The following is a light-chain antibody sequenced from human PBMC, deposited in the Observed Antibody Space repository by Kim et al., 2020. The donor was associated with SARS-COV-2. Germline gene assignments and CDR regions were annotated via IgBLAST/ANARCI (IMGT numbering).Light chain of an antibody. Sequence: ASVGDRVTITCRASQDIHTWLAWYQQKPGKAPKLLIYGASSLQTGVPLRFSGSGSGTDFTLTINNLQPEDFEAYYCQQANNFPFAFGPGTKVDIK. CDR2: GAS. CDR3: QQANNFPFA. J-gene: IGKJ3*01. CDR1: QDIHTW. V-gene: IGKV1D-12*01.